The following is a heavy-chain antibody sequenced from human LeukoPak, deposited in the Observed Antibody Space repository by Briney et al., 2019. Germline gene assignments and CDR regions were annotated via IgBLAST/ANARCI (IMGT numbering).Heavy chain of an antibody. CDR2: ITSSSSYI. Sequence: SGGSLRLSCAASGFTFSRYSMNWVRQAPGKGLEWVSSITSSSSYIYYADSVKGRFIISRDNAKNSLYLQMNSLRAEDTAVYYCTRATSYDILTGYFDYWGQGTLVTVSS. D-gene: IGHD3-9*01. V-gene: IGHV3-21*01. CDR3: TRATSYDILTGYFDY. J-gene: IGHJ4*02. CDR1: GFTFSRYS.